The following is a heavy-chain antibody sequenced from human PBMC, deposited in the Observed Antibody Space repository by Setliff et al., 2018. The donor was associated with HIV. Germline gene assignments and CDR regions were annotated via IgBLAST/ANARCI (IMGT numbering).Heavy chain of an antibody. CDR1: GGSFSGYY. V-gene: IGHV4-34*01. CDR3: AREAARAVDF. D-gene: IGHD6-25*01. J-gene: IGHJ4*02. Sequence: SETLSLTCAAYGGSFSGYYWSWIRQPPGKGLEWIGEINHRGSTNYNPSLKSRVTISVETSKNQFSLKLNSVTAADTAVYYCAREAARAVDFWGQGTLVTVSS. CDR2: INHRGST.